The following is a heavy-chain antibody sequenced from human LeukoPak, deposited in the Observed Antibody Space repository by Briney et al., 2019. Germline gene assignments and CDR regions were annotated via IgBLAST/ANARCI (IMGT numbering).Heavy chain of an antibody. CDR2: INHSGST. Sequence: SETLSLTCAVYGGSFSGYYWSWIRQPPGKGLEWIGEINHSGSTNYNPSLKSRVTISVDMSKNQFSLKLSSVTAADTAVYYCARVTSYSSLRHWGQGTLVTVSS. J-gene: IGHJ4*02. CDR1: GGSFSGYY. D-gene: IGHD6-19*01. V-gene: IGHV4-34*01. CDR3: ARVTSYSSLRH.